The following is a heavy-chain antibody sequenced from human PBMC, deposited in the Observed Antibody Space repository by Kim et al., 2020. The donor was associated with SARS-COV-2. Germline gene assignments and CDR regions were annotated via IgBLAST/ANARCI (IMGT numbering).Heavy chain of an antibody. D-gene: IGHD3-10*01. CDR2: IYYSGST. Sequence: SETLSLTCTVSGGSISSSSYYWGWIRQPPGKGLEWIGSIYYSGSTYYNPSLKSRVTISVDTSKNQFSLKLSSVTAADTAVYYCAVDKMVRGVRTDYWGQGTLVTVSS. CDR3: AVDKMVRGVRTDY. J-gene: IGHJ4*02. CDR1: GGSISSSSYY. V-gene: IGHV4-39*01.